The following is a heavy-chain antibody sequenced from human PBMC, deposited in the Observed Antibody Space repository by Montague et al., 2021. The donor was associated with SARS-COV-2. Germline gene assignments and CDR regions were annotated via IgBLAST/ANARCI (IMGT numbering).Heavy chain of an antibody. Sequence: SLRLSCAASGFTFSSYSMNWVRQAPGKGLEWVSSISSSSSYIYYADSVKGRSTISRDNAKNSLYLQMNSLRAEDTAVYYCARVEGWTDYYDILTGYSRNFDYWGQGTLVTVSS. CDR1: GFTFSSYS. J-gene: IGHJ4*02. V-gene: IGHV3-21*01. CDR2: ISSSSSYI. D-gene: IGHD3-9*01. CDR3: ARVEGWTDYYDILTGYSRNFDY.